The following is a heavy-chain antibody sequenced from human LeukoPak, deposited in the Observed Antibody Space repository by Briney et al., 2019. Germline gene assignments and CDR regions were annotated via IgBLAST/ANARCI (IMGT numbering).Heavy chain of an antibody. D-gene: IGHD6-13*01. CDR2: IYYSGST. J-gene: IGHJ4*02. Sequence: PSETLSLTSTVSGASISSGAYYWSWIRQHPGKGLECIGYIYYSGSTYYNPSLKSRVTISVDTSKNQFSLNLRSVTAADTAVYYCARDSSTWWFDYWGQGTLATVSS. CDR3: ARDSSTWWFDY. CDR1: GASISSGAYY. V-gene: IGHV4-31*03.